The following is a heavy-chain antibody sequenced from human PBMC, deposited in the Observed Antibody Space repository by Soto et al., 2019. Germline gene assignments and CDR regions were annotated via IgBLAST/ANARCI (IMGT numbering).Heavy chain of an antibody. CDR2: ISAYNGNT. Sequence: ASVKVSCKASGYTFTSYGISWVRQAPGQGLEWMGWISAYNGNTNYAQKLQGRVTMTTDTSTSTAYMELRSLRSDDTAVYYCARDRGYYDSSGYPYFDYWGQGTLVTVSS. J-gene: IGHJ4*02. V-gene: IGHV1-18*01. D-gene: IGHD3-22*01. CDR1: GYTFTSYG. CDR3: ARDRGYYDSSGYPYFDY.